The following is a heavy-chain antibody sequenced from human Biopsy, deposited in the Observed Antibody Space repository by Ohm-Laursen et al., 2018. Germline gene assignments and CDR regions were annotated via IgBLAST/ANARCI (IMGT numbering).Heavy chain of an antibody. D-gene: IGHD3-22*01. CDR1: GDSVTKYY. CDR3: GRREVVITHDAFDT. V-gene: IGHV4-59*02. CDR2: IYYSVMT. Sequence: GTLSLTCVVSGDSVTKYYWSWIRQPPGKGLEWIGHIYYSVMTNYNPSLQSRVSISVDTSRNQVSLTLSSVTAADTAVYYCGRREVVITHDAFDTWGQGTMVTVSS. J-gene: IGHJ3*02.